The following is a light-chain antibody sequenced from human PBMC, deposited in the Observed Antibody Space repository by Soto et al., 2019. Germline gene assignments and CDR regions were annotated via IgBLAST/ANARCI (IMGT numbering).Light chain of an antibody. Sequence: EIVMTQSPATLSVSPGERATLSCRASQSVSNNLAWYQQKPGQAPRLLIYGASTRATGIPARFSGSGSGTEFTLTINRLPSEDFAVYSCQQYNNWPRTFGQGTKVEIK. CDR3: QQYNNWPRT. J-gene: IGKJ1*01. CDR1: QSVSNN. V-gene: IGKV3-15*01. CDR2: GAS.